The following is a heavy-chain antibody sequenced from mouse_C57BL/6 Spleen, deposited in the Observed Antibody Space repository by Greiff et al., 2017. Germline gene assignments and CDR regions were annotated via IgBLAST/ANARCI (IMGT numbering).Heavy chain of an antibody. D-gene: IGHD1-1*01. V-gene: IGHV1-4*01. CDR1: GYTFTSYT. CDR2: INPSSGYT. CDR3: ARERAYLVVFDY. Sequence: QQSGAELARPGASVKMSCKASGYTFTSYTMHWVKQRPGQGLEWIGYINPSSGYTKYNQKFKDKATLTADKSSSTAYMQLSSLTSEDSAVYYCARERAYLVVFDYWGQGTTLTVSS. J-gene: IGHJ2*01.